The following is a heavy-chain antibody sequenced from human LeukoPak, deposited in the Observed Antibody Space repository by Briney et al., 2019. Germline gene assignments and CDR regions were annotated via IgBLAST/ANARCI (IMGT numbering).Heavy chain of an antibody. J-gene: IGHJ4*02. D-gene: IGHD4-17*01. Sequence: SETLSLTCTVSGGSISSGGYYWSWIRQHPGKGLEWIGEIYHSGSTNYNPSLKSRVTISLDKSKNQFSLKLRSVTAADTAVYYCARDLLYGDYTGGDWGQGTLVTVSS. CDR3: ARDLLYGDYTGGD. V-gene: IGHV4-39*07. CDR1: GGSISSGGYY. CDR2: IYHSGST.